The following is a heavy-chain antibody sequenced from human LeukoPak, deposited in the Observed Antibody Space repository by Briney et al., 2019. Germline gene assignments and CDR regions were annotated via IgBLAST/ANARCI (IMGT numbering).Heavy chain of an antibody. V-gene: IGHV1-69*05. CDR2: IIPMFGTA. CDR3: ARAELERSGYYFDY. J-gene: IGHJ4*02. D-gene: IGHD1-1*01. Sequence: SVNVSCKASGGTFSSYPISWVRQAPGQGHEGMGGIIPMFGTANYAQKFQGRVTITTDESTSTAYMELSSLTSEDPAVYYCARAELERSGYYFDYWGQGTLVTVSS. CDR1: GGTFSSYP.